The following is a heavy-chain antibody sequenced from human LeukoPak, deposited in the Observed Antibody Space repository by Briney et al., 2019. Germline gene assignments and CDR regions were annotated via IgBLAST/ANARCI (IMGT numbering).Heavy chain of an antibody. D-gene: IGHD6-13*01. V-gene: IGHV4-34*01. CDR2: INHSGST. CDR3: ARQGGSNSSSWYSS. CDR1: GGSIGLYY. Sequence: SETLSLTCTVSGGSIGLYYWAWIRQPPGKGLEWIGEINHSGSTNYDPSLKSRVTISVDTSKNQFSLKLSSVTAADTAVYYCARQGGSNSSSWYSSWGQGTLVTVSS. J-gene: IGHJ4*02.